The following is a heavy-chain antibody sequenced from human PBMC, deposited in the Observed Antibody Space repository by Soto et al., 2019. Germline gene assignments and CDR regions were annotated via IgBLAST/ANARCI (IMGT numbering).Heavy chain of an antibody. V-gene: IGHV3-30*18. D-gene: IGHD5-12*01. Sequence: GSLRLSCAASGFTFSSYGMHWVRQAPGKGLEWVAVISYDGSNKYYADSVKGRFTISRDNSKNTLYLQMNSLRAEDTAVYYCAKDPSDGYNQGYYFDYWGQGTLVTVSS. CDR3: AKDPSDGYNQGYYFDY. CDR2: ISYDGSNK. CDR1: GFTFSSYG. J-gene: IGHJ4*02.